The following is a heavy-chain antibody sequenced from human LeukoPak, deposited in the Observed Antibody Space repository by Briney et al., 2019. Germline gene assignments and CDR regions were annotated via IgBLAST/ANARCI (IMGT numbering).Heavy chain of an antibody. CDR2: IYCGGST. CDR3: ARVGSGSYYLYFDY. Sequence: GGSLRLSCAASGFTVSSNYMRWGRQAPGRGLEWVSVIYCGGSTYYADSVKGRFTISRDNSKNTLYLQMNSLRAEDTAVYYCARVGSGSYYLYFDYWGQGTLVTVSS. D-gene: IGHD3-10*01. J-gene: IGHJ4*02. CDR1: GFTVSSNY. V-gene: IGHV3-53*01.